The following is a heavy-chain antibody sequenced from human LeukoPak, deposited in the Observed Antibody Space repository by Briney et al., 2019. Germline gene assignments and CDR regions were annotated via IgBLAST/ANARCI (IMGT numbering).Heavy chain of an antibody. Sequence: RASVKVSCKASGYTFTSYDINWVRQATGQGLEWMGWMNPNSSNTGYAQKFQGRVTMTRNTSISTAYMELSSLRSEDTAVYYCARGRVTMVRGVIGPAVPRYWGQGTLVTVSS. CDR3: ARGRVTMVRGVIGPAVPRY. J-gene: IGHJ4*02. D-gene: IGHD3-10*01. V-gene: IGHV1-8*01. CDR1: GYTFTSYD. CDR2: MNPNSSNT.